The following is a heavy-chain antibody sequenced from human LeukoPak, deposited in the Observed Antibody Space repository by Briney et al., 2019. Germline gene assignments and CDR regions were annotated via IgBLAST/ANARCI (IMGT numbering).Heavy chain of an antibody. J-gene: IGHJ2*01. V-gene: IGHV4-39*07. CDR3: ASSYYYDSSGYYFARWYFDL. D-gene: IGHD3-22*01. Sequence: SETLSLTCGVSGASVSSIGYSWSWIRQPPGKGLEWIRSIYYSGSTYYNPSLKSRVTISVDTSKNQFSLKLSSVTAADTAVYYCASSYYYDSSGYYFARWYFDLWGRGTLVTVSS. CDR1: GASVSSIGYS. CDR2: IYYSGST.